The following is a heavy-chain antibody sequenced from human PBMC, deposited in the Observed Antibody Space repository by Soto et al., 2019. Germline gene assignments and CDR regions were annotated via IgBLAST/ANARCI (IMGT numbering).Heavy chain of an antibody. J-gene: IGHJ4*02. CDR1: GGSFSKFG. Sequence: SVKVSGKASGGSFSKFGISGVRQAPVQGLEWMGGIVPVFGRPNYAQRFRGRLTITADESTSTGYMELISLRSDDTAVYYCAREGSGYNFWGQGTQVTVSS. CDR3: AREGSGYNF. CDR2: IVPVFGRP. D-gene: IGHD5-12*01. V-gene: IGHV1-69*13.